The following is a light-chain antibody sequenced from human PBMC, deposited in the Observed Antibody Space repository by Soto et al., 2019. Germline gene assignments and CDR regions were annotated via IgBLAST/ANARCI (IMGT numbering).Light chain of an antibody. J-gene: IGKJ4*01. V-gene: IGKV1-27*01. CDR1: QGISNY. CDR3: HKYNHAPT. Sequence: DIQMTQSPSSLSASVGDRVTITCRASQGISNYLAWYQQKPGKVPELLIYAASTLPSGVPYRFSGRGSGTDFSLTISSLQPEDTATYYCHKYNHAPTFGGGTKGEIK. CDR2: AAS.